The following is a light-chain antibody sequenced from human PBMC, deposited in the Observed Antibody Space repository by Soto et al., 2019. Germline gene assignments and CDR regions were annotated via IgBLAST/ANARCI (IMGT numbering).Light chain of an antibody. Sequence: EIVVPQSPATLSVSPGERATLSCRVSQSVNGHLAWYQQRPGQAPRLLIYGTSTRATDVPLRFSGGGSGTEFTLTISSLQSEDFAVYFCHQYFDWPRGTFGQGTKLEI. V-gene: IGKV3-15*01. CDR2: GTS. CDR3: HQYFDWPRGT. J-gene: IGKJ1*01. CDR1: QSVNGH.